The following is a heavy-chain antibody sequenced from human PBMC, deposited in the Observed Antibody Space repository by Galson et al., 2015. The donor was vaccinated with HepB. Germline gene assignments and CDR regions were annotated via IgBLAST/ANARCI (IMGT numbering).Heavy chain of an antibody. D-gene: IGHD3-10*01. CDR1: GGSISSYY. J-gene: IGHJ3*02. V-gene: IGHV4-59*01. CDR2: IHYTGST. Sequence: ETLSLTCTVSGGSISSYYWNWVRQPPGKGLEWIGYIHYTGSTNYNPSLRSRVTISLDTSKNQFSLRLTSVTAADTAVYYCARDLPRYYGSGSSSSDAFDIWGQGTMVTVSS. CDR3: ARDLPRYYGSGSSSSDAFDI.